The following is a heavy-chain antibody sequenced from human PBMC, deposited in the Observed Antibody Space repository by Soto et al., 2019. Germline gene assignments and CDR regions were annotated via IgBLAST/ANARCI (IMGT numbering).Heavy chain of an antibody. Sequence: GGSLRLSCAASGFTFSDYYMSWIRQAPGKGLEWISYISGRNTFTQYADSVKGRFTISRDNAKNSLYLQLNSLTAEDTAVYYCARDGGVIIPGAIGGGYGLDVWGQGTTVTSP. V-gene: IGHV3-11*06. CDR2: ISGRNTFT. CDR3: ARDGGVIIPGAIGGGYGLDV. J-gene: IGHJ6*02. CDR1: GFTFSDYY. D-gene: IGHD2-2*02.